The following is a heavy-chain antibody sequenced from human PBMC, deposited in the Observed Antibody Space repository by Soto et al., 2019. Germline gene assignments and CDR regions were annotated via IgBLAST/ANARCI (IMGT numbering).Heavy chain of an antibody. V-gene: IGHV1-2*04. CDR3: ARGDSTDCSNGVCSFFYNHDMDV. J-gene: IGHJ6*02. Sequence: AASVKVSCKGSGYTFTSYDINWVRQATGQGLEGLGRISPNSGGTSTAQKFQGWVTMTTDTSISTASMELTRLTSDDTAIYYCARGDSTDCSNGVCSFFYNHDMDVWGQGTTVTVSS. D-gene: IGHD2-8*01. CDR1: GYTFTSYD. CDR2: ISPNSGGT.